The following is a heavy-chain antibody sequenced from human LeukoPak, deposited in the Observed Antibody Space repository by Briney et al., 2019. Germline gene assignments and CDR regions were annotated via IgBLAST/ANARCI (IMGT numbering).Heavy chain of an antibody. J-gene: IGHJ6*02. D-gene: IGHD3-22*01. CDR2: IYYSGST. V-gene: IGHV4-59*08. CDR1: GGSISSYY. Sequence: PSETLSLTCTVSGGSISSYYWSWIRQPPGKGLEWIGYIYYSGSTNYNTSLKSRVTISVDTSKNQFSLKLSSVTAADTAVCYCARHSAVYDSSGYYYYYGMDVWGQGTTVTVSS. CDR3: ARHSAVYDSSGYYYYYGMDV.